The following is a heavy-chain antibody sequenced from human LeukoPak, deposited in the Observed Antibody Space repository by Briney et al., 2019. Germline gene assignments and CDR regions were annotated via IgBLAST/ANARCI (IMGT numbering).Heavy chain of an antibody. CDR2: VDPEDGET. D-gene: IGHD6-19*01. Sequence: GASVKVPCKXSGYTFTDYYMHWVQQAPGKGLEWMGFVDPEDGETIYSEKFQGRVTITADTSTDTAYMELSSLRSEDTAVYYCATGIAVAGIPYYFDYWGQGTLVTVSS. V-gene: IGHV1-69-2*01. J-gene: IGHJ4*02. CDR3: ATGIAVAGIPYYFDY. CDR1: GYTFTDYY.